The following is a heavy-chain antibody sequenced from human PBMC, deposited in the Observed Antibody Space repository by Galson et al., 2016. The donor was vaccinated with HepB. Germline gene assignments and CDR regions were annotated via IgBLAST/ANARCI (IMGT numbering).Heavy chain of an antibody. CDR1: GGSISSGGFY. CDR3: ARDPGAGGIGVDV. D-gene: IGHD3-10*01. V-gene: IGHV4-31*03. J-gene: IGHJ6*02. Sequence: TLSLTCTVSGGSISSGGFYWSWIRQLPGKGLEWIGYIFYSGTTHYNPSLKRRITISVDTSKNQFALRLNSVTAADTAVYYCARDPGAGGIGVDVWGQGTTVTVS. CDR2: IFYSGTT.